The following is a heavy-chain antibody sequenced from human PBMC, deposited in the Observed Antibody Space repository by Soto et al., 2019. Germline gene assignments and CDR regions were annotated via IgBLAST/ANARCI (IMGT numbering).Heavy chain of an antibody. CDR2: IYSSGNT. D-gene: IGHD5-18*01. CDR3: ASNSYGCTFYDY. CDR1: GASVSSGDYY. V-gene: IGHV4-30-4*01. J-gene: IGHJ4*02. Sequence: SETLSLTCTVSGASVSSGDYYWTWIRQPPGKDLEWIGYIYSSGNTNYNLSLRSRVTMSKDTSKNQFSLKLSSVTAADTAVYYCASNSYGCTFYDYWGQGTLVTVSS.